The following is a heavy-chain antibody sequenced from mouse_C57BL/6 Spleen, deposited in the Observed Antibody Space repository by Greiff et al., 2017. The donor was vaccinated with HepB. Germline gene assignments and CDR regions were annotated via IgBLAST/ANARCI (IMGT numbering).Heavy chain of an antibody. J-gene: IGHJ2*01. D-gene: IGHD2-2*01. V-gene: IGHV1-22*01. CDR3: ARKVYYGYDGGIFDY. CDR2: INPNNGGT. Sequence: EVQLQQSGPELVKPGASVKMSCKASGYTFTDYNMHWVKQSHGKSLEWIGYINPNNGGTSYNQKFKGKATLTVNKSSSTAYMELRSLTSEDSAVYYCARKVYYGYDGGIFDYWGQGTTLTVSS. CDR1: GYTFTDYN.